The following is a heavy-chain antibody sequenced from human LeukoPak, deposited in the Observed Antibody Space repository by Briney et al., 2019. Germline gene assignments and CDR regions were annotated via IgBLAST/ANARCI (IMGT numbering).Heavy chain of an antibody. CDR2: IYSSGGT. CDR1: GFTFSTNH. Sequence: GGSLRLSCAASGFTFSTNHMTWVRQAPGKGLEWVSVIYSSGGTYYADSVKGRFIISRDNSKNTLSLQMNSLRAEDTAVYYCVRDLTWGQGTLVTVSS. V-gene: IGHV3-53*01. CDR3: VRDLT. J-gene: IGHJ5*02.